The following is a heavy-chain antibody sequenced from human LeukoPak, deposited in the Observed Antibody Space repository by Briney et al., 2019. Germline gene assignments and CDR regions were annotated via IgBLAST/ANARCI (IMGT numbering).Heavy chain of an antibody. CDR1: GGSISSGSSY. D-gene: IGHD2/OR15-2a*01. Sequence: SESLSLTCTVSGGSISSGSSYWSWIRQPAGKGLEWIGRIYTSGNTNYKPSLQSRVTISVDTAKNQFSLKLSSVTAANTAVYYCTRGDNTWGQGTLVTVSS. CDR3: TRGDNT. J-gene: IGHJ5*02. V-gene: IGHV4-61*02. CDR2: IYTSGNT.